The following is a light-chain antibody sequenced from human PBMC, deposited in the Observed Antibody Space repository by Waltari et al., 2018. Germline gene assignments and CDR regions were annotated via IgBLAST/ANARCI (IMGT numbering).Light chain of an antibody. Sequence: EIVMTQSPGTLSVSPGERVTLSCRASQTVSSNLAWYQQKPGQAPRLLISGASTRATGIPARFSGSGSGTEFTLTISSLQSEDSAIFYCQQYNDWLPTFGQGTKVEIK. CDR3: QQYNDWLPT. J-gene: IGKJ1*01. CDR1: QTVSSN. CDR2: GAS. V-gene: IGKV3-15*01.